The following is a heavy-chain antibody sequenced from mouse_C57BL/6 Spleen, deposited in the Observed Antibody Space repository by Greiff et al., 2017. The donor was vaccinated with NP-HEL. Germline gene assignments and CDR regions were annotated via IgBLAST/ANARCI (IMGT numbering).Heavy chain of an antibody. Sequence: QVQLQQPGTELVKPGASVKLSCKASGYTFTSYWMHWVKQSPGQGLEWIGNINPSNGGTNYNEKFKSKATLTVDKSSSTAYMQLSSLTSEDSAVYYCARLGYGNYDAMDCWGQGTSVTVSS. CDR1: GYTFTSYW. J-gene: IGHJ4*01. CDR2: INPSNGGT. CDR3: ARLGYGNYDAMDC. D-gene: IGHD2-10*02. V-gene: IGHV1-53*01.